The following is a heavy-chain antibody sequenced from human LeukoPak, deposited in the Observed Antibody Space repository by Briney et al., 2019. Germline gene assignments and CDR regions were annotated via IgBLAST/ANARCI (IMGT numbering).Heavy chain of an antibody. J-gene: IGHJ4*01. CDR1: GFTFSIYG. V-gene: IGHV3-33*01. CDR2: IWYDGGNK. CDR3: ARDGFISNTWYGFLGF. D-gene: IGHD6-13*01. Sequence: GRSLRLSCAASGFTFSIYGMHWLRQAPGKGLEWVAVIWYDGGNKRYADSVKGRFTISRDNSMNTLDLQMNSLRADDTAVYYCARDGFISNTWYGFLGFWGQGTLVTVSS.